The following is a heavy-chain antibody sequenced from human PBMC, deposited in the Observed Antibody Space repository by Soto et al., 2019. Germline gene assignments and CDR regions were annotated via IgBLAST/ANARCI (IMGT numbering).Heavy chain of an antibody. CDR2: INAGNGNT. D-gene: IGHD1-26*01. CDR3: ARDVGGMDV. J-gene: IGHJ6*02. Sequence: ASVKVSCNASAYTFTSYAMHWVRQAPGQRLEWMGWINAGNGNTKYSQKFQGRVTITKDTSASTAYMELSSLRSEDTAGYYCARDVGGMDVWGQGTTVTVSS. CDR1: AYTFTSYA. V-gene: IGHV1-3*01.